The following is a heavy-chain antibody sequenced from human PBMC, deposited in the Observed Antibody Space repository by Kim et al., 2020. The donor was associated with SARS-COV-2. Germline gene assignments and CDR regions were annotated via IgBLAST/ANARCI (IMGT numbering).Heavy chain of an antibody. CDR3: ASPPGGSGSYWVY. J-gene: IGHJ4*02. V-gene: IGHV1-3*01. D-gene: IGHD3-10*01. Sequence: YSQKFQGRVTITRDTSASTAYMELSSLRSEDTAVYYCASPPGGSGSYWVYWGQGTLVTVSS.